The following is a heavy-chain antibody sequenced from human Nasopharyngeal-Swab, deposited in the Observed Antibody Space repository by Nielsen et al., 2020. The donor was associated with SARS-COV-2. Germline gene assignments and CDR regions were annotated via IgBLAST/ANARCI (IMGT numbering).Heavy chain of an antibody. V-gene: IGHV1-46*01. D-gene: IGHD3-3*01. Sequence: ASVKISCKAFGYTFTSYYMHWVRQAPVQGLEWMGIINPSGGSTSYAQKFQGRVTLTRDTSTSTVYMELSSLRSEDTAVYYCARSPTYDFWSGYYTDHGHDGMDVWGQGTTVTVSS. CDR3: ARSPTYDFWSGYYTDHGHDGMDV. CDR1: GYTFTSYY. J-gene: IGHJ6*02. CDR2: INPSGGST.